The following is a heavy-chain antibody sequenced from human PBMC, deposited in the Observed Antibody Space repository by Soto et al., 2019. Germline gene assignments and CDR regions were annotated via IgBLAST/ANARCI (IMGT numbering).Heavy chain of an antibody. Sequence: PSETLSLTCTFSGGSISSGGYYWSWIRQHPGKGLEWIGYIYYSGSTYYNPSLKSRVTISVDTSKNQFSLKLSSVTAADTAVYYCARDARNVFSSSAGVDYWGQGTLVTVSS. CDR1: GGSISSGGYY. J-gene: IGHJ4*02. V-gene: IGHV4-31*03. CDR2: IYYSGST. CDR3: ARDARNVFSSSAGVDY. D-gene: IGHD6-6*01.